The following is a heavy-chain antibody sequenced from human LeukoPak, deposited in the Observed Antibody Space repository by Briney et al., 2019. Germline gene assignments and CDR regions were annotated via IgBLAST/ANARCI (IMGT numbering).Heavy chain of an antibody. CDR2: ISYSGST. CDR3: ARGSRRLADFHY. J-gene: IGHJ4*02. V-gene: IGHV4-39*01. CDR1: GDSISSSDYY. Sequence: PSETLSLTCTVTGDSISSSDYYWGWIRQPPGKGLGWIGTISYSGSTYYNPSLQSRVTISVDTSKNQFSLELSSVTAADTAVYYCARGSRRLADFHYWGQGTLVTVSS. D-gene: IGHD1-26*01.